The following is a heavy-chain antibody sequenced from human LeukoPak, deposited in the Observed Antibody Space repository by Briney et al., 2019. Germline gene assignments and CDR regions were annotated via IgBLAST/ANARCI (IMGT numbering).Heavy chain of an antibody. J-gene: IGHJ4*02. CDR2: INHSGST. V-gene: IGHV4-34*01. CDR3: ARVHSDYLFDY. CDR1: GGSFSGYY. Sequence: SETLSLTCAVYGGSFSGYYWSWIRQPPGKGLEWIGEINHSGSTNYNPSLKSRVTISVDTSKNQFSLKLSSVTAADTAVYYCARVHSDYLFDYWAREPWSPSPQ. D-gene: IGHD4-11*01.